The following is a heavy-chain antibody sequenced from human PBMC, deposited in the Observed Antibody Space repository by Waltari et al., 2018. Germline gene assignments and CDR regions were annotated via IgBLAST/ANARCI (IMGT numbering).Heavy chain of an antibody. CDR2: ITHTGDS. V-gene: IGHV4-34*01. CDR1: GASFGGFY. D-gene: IGHD2-2*01. Sequence: QVQLQQWGAGLLKPSETLSLTCGESGASFGGFYWSWIRQAPGKGLEWIGDITHTGDSNINPSLKSRLTIAVDTSKRQCSLELTSVTPADTAVYYCGRAPATSWFGYSVYWGQGTVVTVSS. J-gene: IGHJ4*02. CDR3: GRAPATSWFGYSVY.